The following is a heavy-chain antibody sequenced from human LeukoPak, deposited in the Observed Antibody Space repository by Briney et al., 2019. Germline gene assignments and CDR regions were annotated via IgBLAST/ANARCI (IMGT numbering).Heavy chain of an antibody. CDR1: GFNFARYW. CDR2: IKEDGTEK. D-gene: IGHD3-22*01. Sequence: GGSLRLSCAASGFNFARYWMSGVRQAPGKGLEWVANIKEDGTEKDYVDSVKGRFTISRDNAMHSLFLQVNSLRAEDTAVYYCARQYSDSSGSHFDHWGQGTLVTVSS. CDR3: ARQYSDSSGSHFDH. V-gene: IGHV3-7*04. J-gene: IGHJ4*02.